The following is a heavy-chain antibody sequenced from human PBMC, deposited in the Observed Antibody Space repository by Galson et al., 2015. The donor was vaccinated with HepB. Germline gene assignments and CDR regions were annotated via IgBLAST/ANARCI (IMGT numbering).Heavy chain of an antibody. Sequence: SVKVSCKASGGAFSSYAISWVRQAPGQGLEWMARIIPLLGVPKSAQKFHDRLTLTADKSTATVYMELSSLRSDDTATYYCARASTGRGGEDSWGQGTQVIVSA. CDR3: ARASTGRGGEDS. D-gene: IGHD3-16*01. CDR1: GGAFSSYA. CDR2: IIPLLGVP. J-gene: IGHJ5*01. V-gene: IGHV1-69*04.